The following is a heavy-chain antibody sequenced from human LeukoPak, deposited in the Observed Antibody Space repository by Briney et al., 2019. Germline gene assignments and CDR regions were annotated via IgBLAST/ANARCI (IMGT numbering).Heavy chain of an antibody. CDR3: ARAYCSGGSCYFDY. J-gene: IGHJ4*02. Sequence: GGSLRLSCAASGFTFSSYAMSWVRQAPGKGLEWVSAISGSGGSTYYADSVKGRFTISRDNSKNTLYLQMNSLRAEDTAVYYCARAYCSGGSCYFDYWGQGALVTVSS. CDR2: ISGSGGST. D-gene: IGHD2-15*01. V-gene: IGHV3-23*01. CDR1: GFTFSSYA.